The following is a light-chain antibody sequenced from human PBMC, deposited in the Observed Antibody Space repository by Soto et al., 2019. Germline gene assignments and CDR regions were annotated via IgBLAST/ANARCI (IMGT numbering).Light chain of an antibody. Sequence: QSALTQPASVSGSPGQSITISCTGTSSDVGGYNYVSWYQQHPGKAPKLMIYDVSNRPSGVSNRFSGSKSGNTASLTISGLQAEDEADYCCSSYTSSSTRAVFGGGTKLTVL. CDR3: SSYTSSSTRAV. CDR1: SSDVGGYNY. J-gene: IGLJ2*01. V-gene: IGLV2-14*01. CDR2: DVS.